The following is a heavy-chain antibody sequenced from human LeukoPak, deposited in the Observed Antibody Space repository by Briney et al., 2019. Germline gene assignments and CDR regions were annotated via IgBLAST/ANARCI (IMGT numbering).Heavy chain of an antibody. CDR2: INHSGST. D-gene: IGHD3-22*01. Sequence: TPGGSLRLSCAASGFTVSSNYMSWIRQPPGKGLEWIGEINHSGSTNYNPSLKSRVTISVDTSKNQFSLKLSSVTAADTAVYYCATLAGSGYQYYFDYWGQGTLVTVSS. J-gene: IGHJ4*02. V-gene: IGHV4-34*08. CDR3: ATLAGSGYQYYFDY. CDR1: GFTVSSNY.